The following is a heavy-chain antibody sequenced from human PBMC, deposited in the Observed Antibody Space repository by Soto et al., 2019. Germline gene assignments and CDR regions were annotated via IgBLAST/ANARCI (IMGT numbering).Heavy chain of an antibody. D-gene: IGHD3-3*01. Sequence: SETLSLTCVVSGYSFNSVHIWGWIRQPPGKGLQWIGSLSQNGGTYRNPSLRSRFTLSVDTSKNQFSLKLTSVTAADAAVYYCAAATCPGARIFGMDVWGQGTMVTVSS. V-gene: IGHV4-38-2*01. CDR3: AAATCPGARIFGMDV. J-gene: IGHJ6*02. CDR2: LSQNGGT. CDR1: GYSFNSVHI.